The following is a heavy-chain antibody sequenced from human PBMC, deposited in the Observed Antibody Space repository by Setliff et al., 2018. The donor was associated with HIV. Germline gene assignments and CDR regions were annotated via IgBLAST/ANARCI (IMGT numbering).Heavy chain of an antibody. D-gene: IGHD3-22*01. CDR1: GFSFSNYD. J-gene: IGHJ3*02. CDR2: SSDTGSTT. CDR3: ARDPHYYDSSGYYSMFHI. V-gene: IGHV3-48*03. Sequence: GGSLRLSCVVSGFSFSNYDQNWGRQAPGKGLEWISYSSDTGSTTYYGDSVKGRFTIARDNPKNSVYLQMSCLRVEYTAVYYCARDPHYYDSSGYYSMFHIWGQGTVVTVSS.